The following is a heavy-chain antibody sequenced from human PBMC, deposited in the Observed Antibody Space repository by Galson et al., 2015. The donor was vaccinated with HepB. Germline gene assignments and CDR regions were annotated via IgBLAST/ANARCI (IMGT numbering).Heavy chain of an antibody. CDR1: GFTFDDYA. Sequence: SLRLSCAASGFTFDDYAMRWVRHVPGKGLEWVSDISWNSGSIVYGDSVKVRFTVSRDNAKNSLFLQMNSLRIEDTAFYYCARARGVGATAFASWCQGTLVTVSS. V-gene: IGHV3-9*01. CDR2: ISWNSGSI. D-gene: IGHD1-26*01. CDR3: ARARGVGATAFAS. J-gene: IGHJ4*02.